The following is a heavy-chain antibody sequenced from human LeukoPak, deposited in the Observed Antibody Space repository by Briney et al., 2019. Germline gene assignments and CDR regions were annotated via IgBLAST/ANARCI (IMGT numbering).Heavy chain of an antibody. D-gene: IGHD1-26*01. CDR2: IYTSGST. CDR1: GGSISSYY. J-gene: IGHJ3*02. Sequence: SETLSLTCTVSGGSISSYYWSWIRQPAGKGLEWIGRIYTSGSTNHNPSLKSRVTMSVDTSKNQFSLKLSSVTAADTAVYYCARDHIVGALSPPAFDIWGQGTMVTVSS. V-gene: IGHV4-4*07. CDR3: ARDHIVGALSPPAFDI.